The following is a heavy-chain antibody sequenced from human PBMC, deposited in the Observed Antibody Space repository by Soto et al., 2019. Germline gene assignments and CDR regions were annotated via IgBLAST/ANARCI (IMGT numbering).Heavy chain of an antibody. V-gene: IGHV4-30-4*01. CDR3: ATMGTPATGLYYLDY. CDR1: GGSISSGNYY. J-gene: IGHJ4*02. CDR2: ISYGGST. Sequence: QVQLQESGPGLVKPSQTLSLTCTVSGGSISSGNYYWSWIRQPPGKGLEWIGFISYGGSTYYSASLKTRFTIAVDTSTNQFSLSLSFVTAADTAVYYCATMGTPATGLYYLDYWGQGTLVTVSS. D-gene: IGHD1-7*01.